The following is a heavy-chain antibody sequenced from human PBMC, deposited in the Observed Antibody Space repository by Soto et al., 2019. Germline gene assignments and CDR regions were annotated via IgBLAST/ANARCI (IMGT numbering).Heavy chain of an antibody. D-gene: IGHD1-7*01. J-gene: IGHJ5*02. V-gene: IGHV3-23*01. CDR3: AKTIGPEHLTGTTRVNRFDP. CDR1: GFTFGSYA. CDR2: ITGAGRST. Sequence: EVQLLESGGGLVQPGGSLRLSCAASGFTFGSYAMSWVRQALGGELEWVSAITGAGRSTYYTDSVEGRFAISRDNSKSTLYLQMNGLRAEDTAVYYCAKTIGPEHLTGTTRVNRFDPWGQGTLVTVSS.